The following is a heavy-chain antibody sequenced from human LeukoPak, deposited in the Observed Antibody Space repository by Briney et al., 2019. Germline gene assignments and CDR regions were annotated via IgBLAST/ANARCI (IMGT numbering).Heavy chain of an antibody. D-gene: IGHD3-10*02. J-gene: IGHJ4*02. Sequence: SETLSLTCAVYGGSFSGYYWSWIRQPPGKGLEWIGDINHSGSTNYNPSLKSRVTISVDTSKNQFSLKLSSVTAADTAVYYCARCVRGVISSDSRYYFDYWGQGTLVTFSS. CDR3: ARCVRGVISSDSRYYFDY. V-gene: IGHV4-34*01. CDR2: INHSGST. CDR1: GGSFSGYY.